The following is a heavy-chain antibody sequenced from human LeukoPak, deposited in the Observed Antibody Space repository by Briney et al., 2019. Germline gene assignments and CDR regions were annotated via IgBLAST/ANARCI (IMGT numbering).Heavy chain of an antibody. Sequence: ASVKVSCKASGYTFTCYYMHWVRQAPGQGLEWMGWINPNSGGTNYAQKFQGRVTMTRDTSISTAYMELSRLRSDDTAVYYCARDPYYYDSSGYHKPDYWGQGTLVTVSS. CDR2: INPNSGGT. D-gene: IGHD3-22*01. CDR1: GYTFTCYY. CDR3: ARDPYYYDSSGYHKPDY. J-gene: IGHJ4*02. V-gene: IGHV1-2*02.